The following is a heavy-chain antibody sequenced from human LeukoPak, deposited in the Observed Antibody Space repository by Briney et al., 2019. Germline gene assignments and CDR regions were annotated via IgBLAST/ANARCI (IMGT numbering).Heavy chain of an antibody. J-gene: IGHJ6*02. CDR1: GFTFDDYA. Sequence: GGSLRLSCAASGFTFDDYAMHWVRQAPGKGLEWVSLISGDGGSTYYADSVKGRFTISRDNSKNSLYLQMNSLRTEDTALYYYAKDMGGIAVAGTPDYYGMDVWGQGTTDTVSS. D-gene: IGHD6-19*01. V-gene: IGHV3-43*02. CDR3: AKDMGGIAVAGTPDYYGMDV. CDR2: ISGDGGST.